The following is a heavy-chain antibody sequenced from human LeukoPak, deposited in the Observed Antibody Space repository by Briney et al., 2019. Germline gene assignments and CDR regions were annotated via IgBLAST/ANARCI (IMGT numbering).Heavy chain of an antibody. CDR1: GFTFSNAW. V-gene: IGHV3-15*01. Sequence: TGGSLRLSCAASGFTFSNAWMSWVRQAPGKGLEWVGRIKSKTDGGTTDYAAPVKGRFTISRDDSKNTLYLQMNSLKTEDTAVYYCAKDHPPYYYGSGSYQRGPFDYWGQGTLVTVSS. CDR3: AKDHPPYYYGSGSYQRGPFDY. D-gene: IGHD3-10*01. CDR2: IKSKTDGGTT. J-gene: IGHJ4*02.